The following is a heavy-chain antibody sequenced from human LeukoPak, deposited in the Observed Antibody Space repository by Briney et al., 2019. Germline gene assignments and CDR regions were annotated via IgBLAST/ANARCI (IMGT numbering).Heavy chain of an antibody. D-gene: IGHD2-2*01. J-gene: IGHJ4*02. CDR2: IYTSGST. V-gene: IGHV4-4*07. CDR3: ARGGGYCSSTSCYFDY. Sequence: PSETLSLTCTVSGGSISSYYWSWIRQPAGKGLEWIGRIYTSGSTNYNPSLKSRVTMSVDTSKNQFSLKLSSVTSADTAVYYCARGGGYCSSTSCYFDYWGQGTLVTVSS. CDR1: GGSISSYY.